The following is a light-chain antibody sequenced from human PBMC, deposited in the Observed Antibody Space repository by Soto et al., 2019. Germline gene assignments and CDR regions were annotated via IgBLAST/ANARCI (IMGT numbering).Light chain of an antibody. J-gene: IGKJ1*01. CDR1: QSVSRH. CDR2: GAS. Sequence: ILFTQPPPTLPLSQGETATLSCRSRQSVSRHVAGYQQKPGQAPRLLIYGASTRAPDIPARFSGSGSGTEFTLTISSLQSEDFAISYCQQYHNWPPKTFGQGTKVDIK. CDR3: QQYHNWPPKT. V-gene: IGKV3-15*01.